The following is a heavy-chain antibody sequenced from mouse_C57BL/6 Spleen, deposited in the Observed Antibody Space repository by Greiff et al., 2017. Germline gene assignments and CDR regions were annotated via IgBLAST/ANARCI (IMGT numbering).Heavy chain of an antibody. CDR1: GFSLTSYG. Sequence: VKLLESGPGLVQPSQSLSITCTVSGFSLTSYGVHWVRQSPGKGLEWLGVIWSGGSTDYNAAFISRLSISKDNSKSQVFFKMNSLQADDTAIYYCARNSYSSGSAWFAYWGQGTLVTVSA. D-gene: IGHD3-2*02. V-gene: IGHV2-2*01. CDR2: IWSGGST. CDR3: ARNSYSSGSAWFAY. J-gene: IGHJ3*01.